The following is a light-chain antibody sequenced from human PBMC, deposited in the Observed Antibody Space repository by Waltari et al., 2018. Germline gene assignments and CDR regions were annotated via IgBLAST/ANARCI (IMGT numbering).Light chain of an antibody. J-gene: IGKJ4*01. Sequence: DIVMTQSPLSLPVTPGEPASISCRSSQSLLHSNGYNYLDWYLQKPMQSPQLLIYLGSNRASGVPDRFSGSGSGTDFTLKISRVEAEDVGVYYCMQALQTPLTFGGGTKVEIK. V-gene: IGKV2-28*01. CDR3: MQALQTPLT. CDR1: QSLLHSNGYNY. CDR2: LGS.